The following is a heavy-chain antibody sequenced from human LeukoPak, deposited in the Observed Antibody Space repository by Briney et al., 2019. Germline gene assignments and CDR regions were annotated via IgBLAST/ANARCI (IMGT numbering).Heavy chain of an antibody. CDR1: GFTFSSYW. CDR3: ARNYYGPEY. J-gene: IGHJ4*02. Sequence: PGESLRLSCAASGFTFSSYWMSWVRQTPGKGLEWVANIKQDGSEKYYVDSVKGRFTISRDSAKNSLYLQMNSLRVEDTAVYYCARNYYGPEYWGQGTLVTVS. V-gene: IGHV3-7*04. CDR2: IKQDGSEK. D-gene: IGHD3-10*01.